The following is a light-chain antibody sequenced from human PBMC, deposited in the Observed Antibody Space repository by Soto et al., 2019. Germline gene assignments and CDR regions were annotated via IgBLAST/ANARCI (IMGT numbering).Light chain of an antibody. CDR3: QQYAVWPPQT. Sequence: EIVLTQSPATLSVSPGDRATLSCRASQTVTSNLAWYQHKPGQAPRLLIYGASTRATGVPARFSGSGSGTEFTLTITSLQSDDFAVYYCQQYAVWPPQTFGQGTKVDIK. CDR1: QTVTSN. V-gene: IGKV3-15*01. CDR2: GAS. J-gene: IGKJ1*01.